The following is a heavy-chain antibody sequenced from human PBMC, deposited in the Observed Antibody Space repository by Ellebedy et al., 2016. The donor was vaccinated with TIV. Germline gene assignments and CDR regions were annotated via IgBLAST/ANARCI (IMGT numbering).Heavy chain of an antibody. CDR2: TYYRSKWYN. Sequence: SQTLSLTCAISGDSVSSNSATWNWIRQSPSRGLEWLGRTYYRSKWYNENAVSVQSRITINPDTSKNQFSLQLTSVTPEDTAFYYCARSRNGYGPPLDYWGQGTLVTVSS. CDR1: GDSVSSNSAT. CDR3: ARSRNGYGPPLDY. D-gene: IGHD1-1*01. V-gene: IGHV6-1*01. J-gene: IGHJ4*02.